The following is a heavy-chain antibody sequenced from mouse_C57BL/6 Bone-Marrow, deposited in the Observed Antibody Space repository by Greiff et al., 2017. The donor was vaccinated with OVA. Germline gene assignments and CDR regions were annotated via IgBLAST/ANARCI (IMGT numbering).Heavy chain of an antibody. CDR3: ASGYFDV. J-gene: IGHJ1*03. V-gene: IGHV14-2*01. CDR2: IDPGDGDT. CDR1: GFTFKDYY. Sequence: EVQLLQSGAELVKPGASVKLSCTASGFTFKDYYMHWVKQRTEQGLEWIGRIDPGDGDTKYAPKFQGKATITADTSSNTAYLQISSLTSEDTAVYYCASGYFDVWGTGTTVTVSS.